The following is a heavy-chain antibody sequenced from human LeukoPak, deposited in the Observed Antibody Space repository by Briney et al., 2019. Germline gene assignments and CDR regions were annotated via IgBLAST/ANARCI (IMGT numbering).Heavy chain of an antibody. CDR1: GFTFRSYS. CDR3: ARGITMVRMTDY. Sequence: GGSLRLSCSASGFTFRSYSMKWVRQAPGKGLEWVSSISSSSSYIYYADSVKGRFTISRDNAKNSLYLQMNSLRAEDTAVYYCARGITMVRMTDYWGQGTLVTVSS. V-gene: IGHV3-21*01. CDR2: ISSSSSYI. D-gene: IGHD3-10*01. J-gene: IGHJ4*02.